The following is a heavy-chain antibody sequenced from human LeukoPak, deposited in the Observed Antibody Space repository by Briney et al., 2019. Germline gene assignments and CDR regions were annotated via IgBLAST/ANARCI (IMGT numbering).Heavy chain of an antibody. CDR2: IHYSGST. J-gene: IGHJ4*02. Sequence: XSGGSMSGXXXXXVRXXPGXXXXWIGNIHYSGSTNYNPSLKSPVTITVETSKNQFSLKLSSVTAADTAVYYCVRPGEVTTVCDSWGQGNLVTVSS. CDR3: VRPGEVTTVCDS. V-gene: IGHV4-59*08. D-gene: IGHD4-17*01. CDR1: GGSMSGXX.